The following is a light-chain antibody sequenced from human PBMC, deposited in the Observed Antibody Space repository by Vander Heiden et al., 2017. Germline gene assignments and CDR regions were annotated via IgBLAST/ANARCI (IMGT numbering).Light chain of an antibody. CDR1: QTVLYSSNNKNY. V-gene: IGKV4-1*01. J-gene: IGKJ2*01. Sequence: DIVMTQSPDSLAVSLGERATINCKSSQTVLYSSNNKNYLAWYQQKPGQPPKLLIYWASTRESGVPDRFSGSASGTDFTLTITSLHAEDVAVYYCQRYVSTSYTFGQGTKLEIK. CDR2: WAS. CDR3: QRYVSTSYT.